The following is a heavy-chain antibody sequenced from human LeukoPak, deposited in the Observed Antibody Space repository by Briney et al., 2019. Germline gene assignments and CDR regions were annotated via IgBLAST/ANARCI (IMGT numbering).Heavy chain of an antibody. CDR1: GFTFSNYE. D-gene: IGHD5-18*01. V-gene: IGHV3-48*03. CDR2: ISGSGSTI. Sequence: GGSLRLSCAASGFTFSNYEMNWVRQAPGKGLEWVSYISGSGSTIYYADSVKGRFTISRDNAKDSLYLQMNSLRAEDTDVYYCARVRSGYSHENYFDYWGQGTLVTVSS. J-gene: IGHJ4*02. CDR3: ARVRSGYSHENYFDY.